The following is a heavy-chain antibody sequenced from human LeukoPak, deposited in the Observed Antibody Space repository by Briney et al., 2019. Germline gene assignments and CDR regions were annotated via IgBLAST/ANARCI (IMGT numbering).Heavy chain of an antibody. V-gene: IGHV3-23*01. CDR3: AKVYRPNIVVVPAAITPY. Sequence: TGGSLRLSCAASGFTFRTYAMSWVRQAPGKGLEWVSTISGNGASTYYADSVRGRFTISRDNSKNTLYLQMNSLRAEDTAVYYCAKVYRPNIVVVPAAITPYWGQGTLVTVSS. D-gene: IGHD2-2*01. CDR2: ISGNGAST. CDR1: GFTFRTYA. J-gene: IGHJ4*02.